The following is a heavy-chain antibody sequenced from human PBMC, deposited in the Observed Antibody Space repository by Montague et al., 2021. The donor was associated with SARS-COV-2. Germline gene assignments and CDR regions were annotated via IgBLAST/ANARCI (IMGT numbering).Heavy chain of an antibody. CDR3: ARATSVRGAVSWFDP. CDR2: INSNGGT. D-gene: IGHD3-10*01. Sequence: SETLSLICIVSGGSLSGYYWSWIRQPPGKGLEWIGYINSNGGTNDNPSLRSRLTMSVDTSKNQFSLQLRSMTPADTAVYFCARATSVRGAVSWFDPWGQGILVTVSS. V-gene: IGHV4-59*01. J-gene: IGHJ5*02. CDR1: GGSLSGYY.